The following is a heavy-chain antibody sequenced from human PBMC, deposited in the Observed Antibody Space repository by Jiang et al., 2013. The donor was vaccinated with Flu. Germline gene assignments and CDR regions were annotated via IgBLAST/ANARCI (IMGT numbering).Heavy chain of an antibody. D-gene: IGHD6-19*01. CDR3: ARIADSSGSDNGGCDY. CDR2: IYPGDSDT. J-gene: IGHJ4*02. CDR1: GYSFTSYW. V-gene: IGHV5-51*01. Sequence: GAEVKKPGESLKISCKGSGYSFTSYWIGWVRQMPGKGLEWMGIIYPGDSDTRYSPSFQGQVTISADKSISTAYLQWSSLKASDTAMYYCARIADSSGSDNGGCDYWGQGTLVTVSS.